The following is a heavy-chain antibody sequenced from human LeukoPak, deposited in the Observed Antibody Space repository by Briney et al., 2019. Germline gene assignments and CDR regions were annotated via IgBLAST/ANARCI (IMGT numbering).Heavy chain of an antibody. Sequence: ETLSLTCTVSGGSISSYYWSWIRQPPGKGLEWVSVIYSGGSTYYADSVKGRFTISRDNSKNTLYLQMNSLRAEDTAVYYCARVGSGSYLYYFDYWGQGTLVTVSS. D-gene: IGHD1-26*01. V-gene: IGHV3-53*01. CDR1: GGSISSYY. CDR3: ARVGSGSYLYYFDY. J-gene: IGHJ4*02. CDR2: IYSGGST.